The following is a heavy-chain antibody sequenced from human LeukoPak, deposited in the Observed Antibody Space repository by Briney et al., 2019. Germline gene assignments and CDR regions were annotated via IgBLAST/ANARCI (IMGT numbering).Heavy chain of an antibody. J-gene: IGHJ2*01. V-gene: IGHV3-33*01. CDR2: IWYDGSNK. Sequence: PGRSLRLSCAASGFTFSSYGMHWVRQAPGKGLEWVAVIWYDGSNKYYPDSVQGRFTIPRDNSKNTLYLQVNSLRAEDTAVYYCARDRSMSGWYIDLWGRGTLVTVSS. CDR3: ARDRSMSGWYIDL. CDR1: GFTFSSYG. D-gene: IGHD2/OR15-2a*01.